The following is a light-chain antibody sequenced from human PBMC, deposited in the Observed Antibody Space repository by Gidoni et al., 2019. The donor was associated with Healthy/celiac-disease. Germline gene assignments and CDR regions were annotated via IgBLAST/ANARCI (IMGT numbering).Light chain of an antibody. CDR3: SSYTSSSTLVV. V-gene: IGLV2-14*01. CDR1: SSDVGGYNY. J-gene: IGLJ2*01. Sequence: QSALTQPASVSGSPGQSITISCTGTSSDVGGYNYGSWYQQHPGKAPKLMIYEVSNRPSGFSNRFSGSKSGNTASLTISGLQAEDEADYYCSSYTSSSTLVVFGGGTKLTVL. CDR2: EVS.